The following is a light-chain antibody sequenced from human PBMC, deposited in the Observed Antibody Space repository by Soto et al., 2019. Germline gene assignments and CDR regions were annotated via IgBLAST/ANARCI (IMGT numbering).Light chain of an antibody. J-gene: IGKJ4*01. Sequence: DIQVTHSPSTLSASVGDTVTIACRASQSIRSWLAWYQHKPGKAPQLLLYDASNLESVVPSRYSGSGSGAESTLTICTLQADGGPNYYYQQYDSFSKVLGRGTKV. CDR1: QSIRSW. CDR3: QQYDSFSKV. CDR2: DAS. V-gene: IGKV1-5*01.